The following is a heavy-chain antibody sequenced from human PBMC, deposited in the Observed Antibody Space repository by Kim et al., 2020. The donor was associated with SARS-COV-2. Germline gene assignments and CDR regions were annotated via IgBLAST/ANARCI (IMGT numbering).Heavy chain of an antibody. CDR3: WRGQETFWSGSYRRYYYGMEV. V-gene: IGHV3-66*01. Sequence: GGSLRLSCAASGFTVSSNYMSWVRQAPGKGLEWVAVIYNDGSTYYADSVKSRFTISRDNSKNTLYLQLNSRRAEEKAVYYCWRGQETFWSGSYRRYYYGMEVCGHGTTVTVS. CDR1: GFTVSSNY. CDR2: IYNDGST. D-gene: IGHD3-3*01. J-gene: IGHJ6*02.